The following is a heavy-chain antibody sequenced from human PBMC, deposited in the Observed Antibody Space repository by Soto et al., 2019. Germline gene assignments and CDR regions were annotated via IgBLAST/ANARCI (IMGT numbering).Heavy chain of an antibody. D-gene: IGHD2-2*01. J-gene: IGHJ6*02. CDR3: ARDLRRIVLVPAATSYYYYGMDV. CDR1: GFTFSSYA. V-gene: IGHV3-30-3*01. CDR2: ISYDGSNK. Sequence: QVQLVESGGGVVQPGRSLRLSCAASGFTFSSYAMHWVRQAPGKGLEWVAVISYDGSNKYYADSVKGRFTISRDNSKNTLYLQMNSLRAEDTAVYYCARDLRRIVLVPAATSYYYYGMDVWGQGTTVTVSS.